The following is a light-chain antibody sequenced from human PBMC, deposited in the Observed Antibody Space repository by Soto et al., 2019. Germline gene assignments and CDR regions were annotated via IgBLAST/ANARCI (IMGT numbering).Light chain of an antibody. CDR2: GTS. Sequence: EIVMTQSPATLSVSPGERATLSCRASQSVSSNLAWYQQKPGQAPRLFIYGTSTRATGIPARFSGSGSGTEFTLTNSSLQSEDFAVYYCQQYNNWPPLTFGGGTKVEIK. J-gene: IGKJ4*01. V-gene: IGKV3-15*01. CDR1: QSVSSN. CDR3: QQYNNWPPLT.